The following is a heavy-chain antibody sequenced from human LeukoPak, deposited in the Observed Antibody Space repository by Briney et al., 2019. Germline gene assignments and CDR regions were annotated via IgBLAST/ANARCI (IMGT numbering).Heavy chain of an antibody. D-gene: IGHD5-12*01. Sequence: SETLSLICTVSGDYITSHHWSWVRQPTGGEREGTGFIYCPGSTTYDPSLKSRVTISLDTSRSQFSLKLISVTAADTAVYSCARGTSGYGLGFALDIWGQGTMVTVSS. CDR2: IYCPGST. CDR1: GDYITSHH. CDR3: ARGTSGYGLGFALDI. V-gene: IGHV4-59*11. J-gene: IGHJ3*02.